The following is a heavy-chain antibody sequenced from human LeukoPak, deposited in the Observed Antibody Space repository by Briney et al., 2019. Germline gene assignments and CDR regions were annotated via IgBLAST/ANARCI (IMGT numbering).Heavy chain of an antibody. V-gene: IGHV3-30*02. D-gene: IGHD3-9*01. Sequence: GGSLRLSCAASGFTFSSYGMHWVRQAPGKGLEWVAFIRYDGSNKYYADSVKGRFTISRDNSKNTLYLQMNSLRAEDTAVYYCATSPARGGRYFDYFDYWGQGTLVTVSS. J-gene: IGHJ4*02. CDR1: GFTFSSYG. CDR2: IRYDGSNK. CDR3: ATSPARGGRYFDYFDY.